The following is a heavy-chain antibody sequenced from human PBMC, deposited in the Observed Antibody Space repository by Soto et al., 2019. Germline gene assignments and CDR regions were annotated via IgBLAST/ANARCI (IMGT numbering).Heavy chain of an antibody. V-gene: IGHV4-39*01. D-gene: IGHD3-10*01. CDR1: GGSISSSSYY. Sequence: QLQLQESGPGLVKPSETLSLTCTVSGGSISSSSYYWGWIRQPPGKGLEWIGSIYYSGSTYYNPSLKSRVTMSVDTSKNQFSLKLRTATAAHTAVYYRAEGVWFGELPSDWGQGTLVTVFS. CDR2: IYYSGST. CDR3: AEGVWFGELPSD. J-gene: IGHJ4*02.